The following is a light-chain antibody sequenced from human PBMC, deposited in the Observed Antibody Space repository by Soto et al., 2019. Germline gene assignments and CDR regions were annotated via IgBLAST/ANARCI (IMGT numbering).Light chain of an antibody. V-gene: IGLV1-47*02. CDR1: SSNIGGTNY. J-gene: IGLJ2*01. CDR3: ASWDDRLGAVI. CDR2: SNN. Sequence: QSVLTQPPSASGTPGQRVFISCSGSSSNIGGTNYAYWYQQLPGAAPKLLMHSNNLRPSGVPERIPGSKSGTSASLAISGLRSEDEAVYYCASWDDRLGAVIFGGGTK.